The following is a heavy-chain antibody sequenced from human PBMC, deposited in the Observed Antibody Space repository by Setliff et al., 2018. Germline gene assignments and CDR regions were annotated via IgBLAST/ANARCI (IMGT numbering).Heavy chain of an antibody. J-gene: IGHJ4*02. D-gene: IGHD6-19*01. CDR1: GFTFSSYA. V-gene: IGHV3-23*01. CDR3: AKDRNGYSSGWTLFDY. Sequence: CAASGFTFSSYAMSWVRQAPGKGLEWVSGISGSGGSTNYADSVKGRFTISRDNSKNTLYLQMNSLRAEDTAVYYCAKDRNGYSSGWTLFDYWGQGTLVTVSS. CDR2: ISGSGGST.